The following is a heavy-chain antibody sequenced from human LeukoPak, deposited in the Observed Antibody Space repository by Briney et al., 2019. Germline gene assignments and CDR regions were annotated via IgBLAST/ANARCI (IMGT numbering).Heavy chain of an antibody. CDR2: VSCTETT. D-gene: IGHD3-9*01. J-gene: IGHJ3*02. CDR3: ARRNYDRLPGYPIFDAFDM. V-gene: IGHV4-39*02. Sequence: ASETLSLTCTISGGSIRITNYYWAWIRQAPGKGLEWIGSVSCTETTYHNPSFKSRVTISVDTSKNHFSLQLSSVTAADTAVYYCARRNYDRLPGYPIFDAFDMWGQGTVVTVSS. CDR1: GGSIRITNYY.